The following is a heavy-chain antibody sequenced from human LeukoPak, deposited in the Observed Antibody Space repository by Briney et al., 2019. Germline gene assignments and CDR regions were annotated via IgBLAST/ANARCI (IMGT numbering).Heavy chain of an antibody. V-gene: IGHV1-2*02. Sequence: ASVKVSCMASVYTFIDYYMHWGRHGPGQRFEWMGWINPNDGDTNYAQKFQGRVTMTRDTSISTAHMEVSRLRSDDTAVYYCARANFLYCSSPTCLFDYWGQGTLVTVSS. CDR3: ARANFLYCSSPTCLFDY. CDR2: INPNDGDT. J-gene: IGHJ4*02. CDR1: VYTFIDYY. D-gene: IGHD2-2*01.